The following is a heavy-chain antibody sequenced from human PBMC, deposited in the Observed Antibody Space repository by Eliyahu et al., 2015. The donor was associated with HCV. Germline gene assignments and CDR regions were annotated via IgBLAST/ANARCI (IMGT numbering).Heavy chain of an antibody. CDR2: FVAEDGET. CDR1: GYTLTELS. V-gene: IGHV1-24*01. D-gene: IGHD2-15*01. CDR3: ATLVSGRRDY. J-gene: IGHJ4*02. Sequence: QVQLVQSGAEVKKPGASVKVSCKVSGYTLTELSMHWGAPGPWKGAEGMGGFVAEDGETIYAQKFQGRVTMTEDTSTDTAYMELSSLRSEDTAVYYCATLVSGRRDYWGQGTLVTVSS.